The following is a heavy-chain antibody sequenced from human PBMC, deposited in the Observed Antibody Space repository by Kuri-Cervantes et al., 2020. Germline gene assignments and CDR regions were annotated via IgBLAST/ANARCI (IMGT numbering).Heavy chain of an antibody. V-gene: IGHV3-33*01. CDR1: GFTFSSYG. J-gene: IGHJ4*02. CDR3: ARGWSGGGFDY. Sequence: GESLKISCAASGFTFSSYGMHWVRQAPGKGPEWVAVIWYDGSNKYYADSVKGRFTISRDNSKNTLYLQMNSLRAEDTAVYYCARGWSGGGFDYWGQGTLVTVSS. D-gene: IGHD3-16*01. CDR2: IWYDGSNK.